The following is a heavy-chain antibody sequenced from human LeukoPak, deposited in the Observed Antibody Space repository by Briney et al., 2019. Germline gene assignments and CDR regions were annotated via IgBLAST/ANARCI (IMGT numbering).Heavy chain of an antibody. D-gene: IGHD3-10*02. CDR1: GFTFSTYA. CDR2: MSASGGNT. Sequence: GESLRLSCAASGFTFSTYAMSWVRQAPGKGLEWVSGMSASGGNTYYSDSVKGRFTISRDNSKNTLFLQMNSLRAEDTAVYYCAKDVRGVIAPTFDYWGQGTLVTVSS. CDR3: AKDVRGVIAPTFDY. V-gene: IGHV3-23*01. J-gene: IGHJ4*02.